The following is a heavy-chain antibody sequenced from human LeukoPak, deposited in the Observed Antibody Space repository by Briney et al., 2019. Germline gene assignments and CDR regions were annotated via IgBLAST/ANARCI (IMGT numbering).Heavy chain of an antibody. Sequence: GGSLRLSCAASGFTFSDYYMSWIRQAPGKGLEWVSYISSSGSTIYYADSVKGRFTISRDNAKNSLYLQMNSLRAEDTAVYYCVRKIAAAGSSNPNWFDTWGQGTLVTVSS. CDR1: GFTFSDYY. D-gene: IGHD6-13*01. CDR2: ISSSGSTI. CDR3: VRKIAAAGSSNPNWFDT. V-gene: IGHV3-11*01. J-gene: IGHJ5*02.